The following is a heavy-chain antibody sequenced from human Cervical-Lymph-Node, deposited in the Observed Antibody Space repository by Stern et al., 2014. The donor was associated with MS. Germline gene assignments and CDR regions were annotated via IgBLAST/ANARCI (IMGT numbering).Heavy chain of an antibody. CDR1: GFTFSSYA. V-gene: IGHV3-23*04. CDR3: AKNPLPRYASGTYFDF. J-gene: IGHJ4*02. Sequence: EVQLEESGGGLVQPGGSLRLSCAASGFTFSSYAMSWVRQAPGKGLEWLSAISGSGIATYYAGSVKGRVTIFRDKSKNTLYLQMNSLRAEDTAVYYCAKNPLPRYASGTYFDFWGQGNLVTVSS. CDR2: ISGSGIAT. D-gene: IGHD3-10*01.